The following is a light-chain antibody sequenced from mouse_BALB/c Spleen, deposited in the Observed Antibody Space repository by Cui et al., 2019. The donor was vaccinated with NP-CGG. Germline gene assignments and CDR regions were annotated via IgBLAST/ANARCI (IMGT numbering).Light chain of an antibody. J-gene: IGLJ1*01. CDR1: TGTVTTSNY. CDR2: GTN. V-gene: IGLV1*01. Sequence: QAFVTQESALTTSPGETVTLTCRSSTGTVTTSNYANWVQEKPDHLFTGLIGGTNNRAPGVPARFSGSLIGDKAALTITGAQTEDEAIYFCALWYSNHWVFGRGTKLTVL. CDR3: ALWYSNHWV.